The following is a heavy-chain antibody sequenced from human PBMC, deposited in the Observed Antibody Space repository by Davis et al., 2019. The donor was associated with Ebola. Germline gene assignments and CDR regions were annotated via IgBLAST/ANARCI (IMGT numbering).Heavy chain of an antibody. Sequence: ASVKVSCKASGYTFTGYYMHWVRQAPGQGLEWMGWINPNSGGTNYAQKFQGRVTMTRDTSISTAYMELSRLRSDDTAVYYCARGSRGVGAISPPNVWGQGTLVTVSS. D-gene: IGHD1-26*01. CDR2: INPNSGGT. CDR1: GYTFTGYY. V-gene: IGHV1-2*02. J-gene: IGHJ4*02. CDR3: ARGSRGVGAISPPNV.